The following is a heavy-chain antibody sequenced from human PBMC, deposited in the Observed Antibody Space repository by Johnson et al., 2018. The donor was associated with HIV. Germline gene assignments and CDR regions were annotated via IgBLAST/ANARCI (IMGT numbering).Heavy chain of an antibody. J-gene: IGHJ3*02. CDR1: GFTFDDYG. D-gene: IGHD6-19*01. CDR3: ARYSSGWQGLDAFDI. V-gene: IGHV3-20*04. CDR2: INWNCGST. Sequence: VQLVESGGGVVRPGGSLRLSCAASGFTFDDYGMSWVRQAPGKGLEWVSGINWNCGSTGYADSVKGRFTISRDNAKNSLYLQMNSLRAEDTAVYYCARYSSGWQGLDAFDIWGQGTMVTVSS.